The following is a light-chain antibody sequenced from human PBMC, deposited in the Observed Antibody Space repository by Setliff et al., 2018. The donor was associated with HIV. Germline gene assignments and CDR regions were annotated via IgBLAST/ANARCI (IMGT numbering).Light chain of an antibody. V-gene: IGLV2-23*02. Sequence: QSALAQPPSVSGSPGQSIIISCTGTTSDIGSYNRVSWYQQRPGTAPKLIINEVNKRPSGVSNRFSGSKSGTTAPLAISGLQADDEADYYCCSYAGSNIFFVFGTGTKVTVL. CDR2: EVN. J-gene: IGLJ1*01. CDR1: TSDIGSYNR. CDR3: CSYAGSNIFFV.